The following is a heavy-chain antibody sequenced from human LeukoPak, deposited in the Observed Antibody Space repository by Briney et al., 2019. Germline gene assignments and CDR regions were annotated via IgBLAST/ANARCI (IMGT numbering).Heavy chain of an antibody. CDR3: ARGGIVATLGSHWFDP. V-gene: IGHV4-4*07. D-gene: IGHD5-12*01. J-gene: IGHJ5*02. CDR2: VYASGST. CDR1: GGSISSYY. Sequence: SETLSLTCTVSGGSISSYYWSWIRQPAGKGMEWIGRVYASGSTNYNPSLKSRVTMSVDTSKNQFSLKLSSVTAADTAVYYCARGGIVATLGSHWFDPWGQGTLVTVSS.